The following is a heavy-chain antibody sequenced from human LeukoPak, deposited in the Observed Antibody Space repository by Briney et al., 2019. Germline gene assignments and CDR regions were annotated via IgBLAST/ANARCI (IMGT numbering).Heavy chain of an antibody. CDR3: ARSPLYDFWSGYSYDAFDI. J-gene: IGHJ3*02. V-gene: IGHV1-2*02. CDR2: INPNSGGT. D-gene: IGHD3-3*01. Sequence: ASVKVSCKASGYTFTCYYMHWVRQAPGQGLEWMGWINPNSGGTNYAQKFQGRVTMTRDTSISTAYMELSRLRSDDTAVYYCARSPLYDFWSGYSYDAFDIWGQGTMVTVSS. CDR1: GYTFTCYY.